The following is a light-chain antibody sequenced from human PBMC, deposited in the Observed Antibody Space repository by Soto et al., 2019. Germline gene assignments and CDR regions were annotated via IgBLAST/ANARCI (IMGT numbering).Light chain of an antibody. V-gene: IGKV3-20*01. J-gene: IGKJ4*01. CDR3: QQYENSPLS. Sequence: EIVLTQSPDTLPLSPGERATLSCRASQSVGSSFLAWYQQKPGQAPRLLIYRTSTRATGIPDRFTGSGSGTDFTLTISTLEPEDFPVYYCQQYENSPLSSGWGTKVESK. CDR1: QSVGSSF. CDR2: RTS.